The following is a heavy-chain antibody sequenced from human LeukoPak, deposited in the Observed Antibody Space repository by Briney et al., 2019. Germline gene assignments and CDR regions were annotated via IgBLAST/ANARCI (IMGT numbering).Heavy chain of an antibody. CDR3: ARERRSGSYYYFDY. Sequence: SETLSLTCTVSGGSISNYYWSWIRLPPGKGLEWIGYIYYSGSTNYNPSLKSRVTISVDMSKNQFSLKLSSVTAADTAVYYCARERRSGSYYYFDYWGQGTLVTVSS. D-gene: IGHD3-10*01. V-gene: IGHV4-59*01. J-gene: IGHJ4*02. CDR1: GGSISNYY. CDR2: IYYSGST.